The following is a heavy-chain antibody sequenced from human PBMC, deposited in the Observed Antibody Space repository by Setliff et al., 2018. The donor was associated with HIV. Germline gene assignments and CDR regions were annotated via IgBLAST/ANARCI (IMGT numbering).Heavy chain of an antibody. CDR1: GFTFSNAW. D-gene: IGHD4-4*01. V-gene: IGHV3-15*01. CDR2: IKSKTDGGTT. Sequence: TGGSLRLSCAASGFTFSNAWMSWVRQAPEKGLEWVGRIKSKTDGGTTDYAAPVKGRFTISRDDSMNSLYLQMNSLEIEDTAIYYCTTGGPSNSIGDYYHYGLDVWGQGTAVTVSS. J-gene: IGHJ6*02. CDR3: TTGGPSNSIGDYYHYGLDV.